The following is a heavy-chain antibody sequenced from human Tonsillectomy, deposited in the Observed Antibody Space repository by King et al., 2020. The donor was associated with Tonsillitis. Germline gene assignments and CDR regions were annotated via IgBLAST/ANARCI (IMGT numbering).Heavy chain of an antibody. J-gene: IGHJ4*02. Sequence: VQLVESGGGLVQPGGSLRLSCVVSGFTLSNYWMHWVRQVPGKGLVWVSDINDYGTTTRYADSVRGRFTISRDNAENTLYLQMNSLRAEDTAVYYCARGGQQPVDYWGQGPLVTVSS. V-gene: IGHV3-74*01. CDR1: GFTLSNYW. CDR3: ARGGQQPVDY. CDR2: INDYGTTT. D-gene: IGHD6-13*01.